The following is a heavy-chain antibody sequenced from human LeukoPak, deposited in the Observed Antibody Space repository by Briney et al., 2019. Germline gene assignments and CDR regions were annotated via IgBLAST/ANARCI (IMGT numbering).Heavy chain of an antibody. CDR2: INPSGGST. D-gene: IGHD3-22*01. CDR1: GYTFTGYY. CDR3: ASLTMTEGAAFDI. J-gene: IGHJ3*02. V-gene: IGHV1-46*01. Sequence: GASVKVSCKASGYTFTGYYMHWVRQAPGQGLEWMGIINPSGGSTSYAQKFQGRVTMTRDTSTSTVYMELSSLRSEDTAVYYCASLTMTEGAAFDIWGQGTMVTVSS.